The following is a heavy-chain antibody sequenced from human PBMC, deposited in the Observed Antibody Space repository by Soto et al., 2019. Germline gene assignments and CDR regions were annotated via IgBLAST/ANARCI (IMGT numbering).Heavy chain of an antibody. D-gene: IGHD3-10*01. Sequence: QVQLQQWGAGLLKPSETLSLTCAVYGGSFSGYYWSWIRQPPGKGLEWIGEINHSGSTNYNPSLKSRVTISVDTSKNQCSLKLSSVTAADTAVYYCARVGTGYYYDYYMDVWGKGTTVTVSS. CDR1: GGSFSGYY. CDR2: INHSGST. V-gene: IGHV4-34*01. J-gene: IGHJ6*03. CDR3: ARVGTGYYYDYYMDV.